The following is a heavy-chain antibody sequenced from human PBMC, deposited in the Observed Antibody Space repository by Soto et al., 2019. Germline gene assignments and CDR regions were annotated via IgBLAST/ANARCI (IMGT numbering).Heavy chain of an antibody. CDR1: GFTFSNFD. J-gene: IGHJ6*02. V-gene: IGHV3-13*05. D-gene: IGHD2-2*02. CDR2: IGAARDP. Sequence: GGSLRLSCVTSGFTFSNFDMHWVRQVPGKGLEWVSAIGAARDPYYLGSVKGRFTISRENAKNSVYLQMNDLRAGDSAVYYCARAYTGRLPRRADYYYAMDVWGQGTTVTVSS. CDR3: ARAYTGRLPRRADYYYAMDV.